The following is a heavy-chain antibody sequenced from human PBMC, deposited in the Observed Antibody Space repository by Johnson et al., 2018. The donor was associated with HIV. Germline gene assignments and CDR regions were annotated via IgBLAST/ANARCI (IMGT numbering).Heavy chain of an antibody. V-gene: IGHV3-30*14. CDR2: ISYDGSTE. Sequence: QVQLVESGGGLVQPGGSLRLSCAASGFTFSSYAMHWVRQAPGKGLEWVAVISYDGSTEYYADSVKGRFTISRDNSKNTLYLQMNSLRAEDRAVYYCARGAWGLGGRWVAFDIWGQGTMVTVSS. CDR1: GFTFSSYA. CDR3: ARGAWGLGGRWVAFDI. J-gene: IGHJ3*02. D-gene: IGHD3-16*01.